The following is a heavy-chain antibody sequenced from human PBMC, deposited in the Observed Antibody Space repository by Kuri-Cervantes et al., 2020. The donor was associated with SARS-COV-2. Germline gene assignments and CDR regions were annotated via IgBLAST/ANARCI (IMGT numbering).Heavy chain of an antibody. CDR1: GFTFSSYS. J-gene: IGHJ4*02. CDR3: AKDYLIVVVPAANPAFGEFDY. CDR2: ISSSSSYI. D-gene: IGHD2-2*01. V-gene: IGHV3-21*01. Sequence: GGSLRLSRAASGFTFSSYSMNWVRQAPGKGLEWVSSISSSSSYIYYADSVKGRFTISRDNAKNSLYLQMNSLRAEDTAVYYCAKDYLIVVVPAANPAFGEFDYWGQGTLVTVSS.